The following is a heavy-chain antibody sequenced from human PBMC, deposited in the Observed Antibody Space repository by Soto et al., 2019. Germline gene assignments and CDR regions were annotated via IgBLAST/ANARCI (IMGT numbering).Heavy chain of an antibody. V-gene: IGHV4-31*03. D-gene: IGHD3-22*01. CDR3: ASTYYYDGSGYYYFDY. Sequence: SETLSLTCTVSGGSISSGGYYWSWIRQHPGKGLEWIGYIYYSGSTYYNPSLKSRVTISVDTSKNQFSLKLSSVTAADTAVYYCASTYYYDGSGYYYFDYWGQGTRVTVSS. CDR2: IYYSGST. J-gene: IGHJ4*02. CDR1: GGSISSGGYY.